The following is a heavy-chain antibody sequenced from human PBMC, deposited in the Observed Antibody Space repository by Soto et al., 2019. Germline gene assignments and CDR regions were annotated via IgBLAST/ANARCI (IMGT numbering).Heavy chain of an antibody. Sequence: QVQLVESGRGVVQPRRSLRLSCAASGFTFSSYAMHWVRQAPGKGLEWVAVISYDGSDKYYADSVKGRFTISRDNSKNTLYLQMNSLRVEYTAVYYCASTLIRGVITTYFDYWGQGTLVTVSS. CDR2: ISYDGSDK. V-gene: IGHV3-30-3*01. CDR3: ASTLIRGVITTYFDY. CDR1: GFTFSSYA. D-gene: IGHD3-10*01. J-gene: IGHJ4*02.